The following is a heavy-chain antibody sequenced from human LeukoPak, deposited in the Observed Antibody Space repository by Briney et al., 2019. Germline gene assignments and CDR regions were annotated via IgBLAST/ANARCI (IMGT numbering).Heavy chain of an antibody. CDR3: ARVVDYDYAFDI. CDR1: GGTFSSYA. CDR2: IIPIFGTA. J-gene: IGHJ3*02. V-gene: IGHV1-69*13. D-gene: IGHD5-12*01. Sequence: GASVKVSCKASGGTFSSYAISWVRQAPGQGLEWMGGIIPIFGTANYAQKFQGRVTITADESTSTAYMELSSLRSEDTAVYYCARVVDYDYAFDIWGQGTMVTVSS.